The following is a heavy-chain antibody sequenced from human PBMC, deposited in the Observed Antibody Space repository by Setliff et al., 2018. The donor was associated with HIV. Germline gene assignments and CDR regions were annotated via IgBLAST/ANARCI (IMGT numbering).Heavy chain of an antibody. Sequence: PSETLSLTCAVSGYSISSGYYWGWIRQPPGKGLEWIGSIYHSGSTYYNPSLKSRVTISVDTSKNQFSLKLSSVAAADTAVYYCARHSGVASPNWFDPWGQGTLVTVSS. V-gene: IGHV4-38-2*01. J-gene: IGHJ5*02. CDR3: ARHSGVASPNWFDP. CDR1: GYSISSGYY. D-gene: IGHD3-10*01. CDR2: IYHSGST.